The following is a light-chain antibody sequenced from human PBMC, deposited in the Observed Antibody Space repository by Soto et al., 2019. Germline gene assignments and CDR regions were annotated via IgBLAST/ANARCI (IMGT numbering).Light chain of an antibody. Sequence: DIQLTQSPSFLSASVGDTVTVTCRASQSVSSWLAWYQQKPGKAPKLLIYDASSLESGVPSRFSGSGSGTEFTLTISSLQPDDFATYYCQQYNSYLITFGQGTRLEIK. CDR1: QSVSSW. CDR2: DAS. V-gene: IGKV1-5*01. J-gene: IGKJ5*01. CDR3: QQYNSYLIT.